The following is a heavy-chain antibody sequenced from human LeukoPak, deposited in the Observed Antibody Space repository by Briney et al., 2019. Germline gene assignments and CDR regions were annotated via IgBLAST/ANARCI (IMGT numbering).Heavy chain of an antibody. CDR2: ISGSGGST. V-gene: IGHV3-23*01. Sequence: GGSLRLSCAASGFTFSSYAMSWVRLAPGRGLEWVSAISGSGGSTYYADSVKGRFTISRDNSKNTLYLQMNSLRAEDTAVYYCAKATEPYCSSTSCYAWFDPWGQGTLVTVSS. J-gene: IGHJ5*02. CDR3: AKATEPYCSSTSCYAWFDP. D-gene: IGHD2-2*01. CDR1: GFTFSSYA.